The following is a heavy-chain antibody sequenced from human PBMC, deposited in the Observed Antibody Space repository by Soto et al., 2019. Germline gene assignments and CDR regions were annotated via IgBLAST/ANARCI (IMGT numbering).Heavy chain of an antibody. CDR2: ISVYDGNT. D-gene: IGHD3-10*01. CDR3: ARPDYYNTGIGAFDI. V-gene: IGHV1-18*01. J-gene: IGHJ3*02. CDR1: GYTFNSHG. Sequence: QVQLVQSGAEVKKPGASVKVSCKASGYTFNSHGISWVRQAPGQGLEWLGWISVYDGNTNFAQKFQGRVTMTTDTLTSPAYMELRSLRSDDTAFYYWARPDYYNTGIGAFDIWGQGTMVTVSS.